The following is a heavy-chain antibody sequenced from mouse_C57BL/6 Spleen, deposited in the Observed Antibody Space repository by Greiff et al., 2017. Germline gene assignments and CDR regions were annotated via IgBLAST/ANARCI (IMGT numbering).Heavy chain of an antibody. CDR3: AREEPSSWFAY. J-gene: IGHJ3*01. V-gene: IGHV3-6*01. CDR1: GYSITSGYY. Sequence: EVKLQESGPGLVKPSQSLSLTCSVTGYSITSGYYWNWIRQFPGNKLEWMGYISYDGSNNYNPSLKNRISITRDTSKNQFFLKLNSVTTEDTATYYCAREEPSSWFAYWGQGTLVTVSA. CDR2: ISYDGSN.